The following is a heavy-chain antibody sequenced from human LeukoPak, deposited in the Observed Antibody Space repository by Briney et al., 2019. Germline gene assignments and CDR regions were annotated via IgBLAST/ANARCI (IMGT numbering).Heavy chain of an antibody. CDR1: GGSISSYY. J-gene: IGHJ6*01. CDR3: ARLLSFAVAGTREYSYGMDV. CDR2: IYYSGST. D-gene: IGHD6-19*01. Sequence: PSETLSLTCPVSGGSISSYYWSWIRQPPGKGLEWIGYIYYSGSTNYNPSLKSPVTISVDTSKHQFSLKLSSVTAADTSVYYCARLLSFAVAGTREYSYGMDVWGQGTTVTVSS. V-gene: IGHV4-59*08.